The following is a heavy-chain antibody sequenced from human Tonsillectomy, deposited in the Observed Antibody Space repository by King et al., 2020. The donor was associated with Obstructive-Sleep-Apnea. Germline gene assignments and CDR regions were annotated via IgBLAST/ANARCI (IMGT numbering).Heavy chain of an antibody. D-gene: IGHD1-14*01. J-gene: IGHJ4*02. CDR3: AHRRRNTYSFDS. CDR2: IYWDDEK. Sequence: TLKESGPTLVKPTQTLTLTCTFSGFSLSTSGVGVGWIRQPPGKALEWLALIYWDDEKRYRPSLKSRLTITKDTSKNQVVLIVANVDPVDTATYYCAHRRRNTYSFDSWGQGTLVTVSS. V-gene: IGHV2-5*02. CDR1: GFSLSTSGVG.